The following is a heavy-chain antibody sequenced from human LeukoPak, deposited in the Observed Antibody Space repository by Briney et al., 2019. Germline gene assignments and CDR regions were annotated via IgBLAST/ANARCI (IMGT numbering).Heavy chain of an antibody. V-gene: IGHV3-30*03. CDR3: ATGYYYGSGSYWNLPYY. CDR1: GFTFSSYG. CDR2: ISYDGSNK. D-gene: IGHD3-10*01. J-gene: IGHJ4*02. Sequence: GRSLRLSCAASGFTFSSYGMHWVRQAPGKGLEWVAVISYDGSNKYYADSVKGRFTISRDNSKNTLYLQMNSLRAEDTAVYYCATGYYYGSGSYWNLPYYWGQGTLVTVSS.